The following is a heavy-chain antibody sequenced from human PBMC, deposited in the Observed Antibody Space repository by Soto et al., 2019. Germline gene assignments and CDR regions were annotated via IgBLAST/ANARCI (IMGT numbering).Heavy chain of an antibody. CDR2: ISGSGGST. Sequence: HPGGSLRLSCAASGFTFSSYAMSWVRQSPGKGLEWVSAISGSGGSTYYADSVKGRFTISRDNSKNTLYLQMNSLRAEDTAVYYCAKSPLAVAGPFDYWGQGTLVTVSS. D-gene: IGHD6-19*01. J-gene: IGHJ4*02. CDR1: GFTFSSYA. V-gene: IGHV3-23*01. CDR3: AKSPLAVAGPFDY.